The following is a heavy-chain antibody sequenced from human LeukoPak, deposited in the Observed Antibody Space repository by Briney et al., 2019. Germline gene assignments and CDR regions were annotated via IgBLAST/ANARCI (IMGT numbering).Heavy chain of an antibody. CDR3: ARGSGSSRYFDY. D-gene: IGHD1-26*01. V-gene: IGHV1-69*05. J-gene: IGHJ4*02. CDR2: IIPIFGTA. CDR1: GGTFSSYA. Sequence: ASVKVSCKASGGTFSSYAISWVRQAPGQGLEWMGGIIPIFGTANYAQKFQGRVTITTDESTSTAYMELSSLRSEDTAVYYCARGSGSSRYFDYWGQGTLVTVSS.